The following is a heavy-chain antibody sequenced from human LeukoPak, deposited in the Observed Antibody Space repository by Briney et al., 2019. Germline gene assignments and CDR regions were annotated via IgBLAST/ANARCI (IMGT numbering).Heavy chain of an antibody. CDR3: ARKDGGRDGMDV. V-gene: IGHV1-2*02. D-gene: IGHD4-23*01. CDR2: LNPNTLVT. Sequence: GASVKVSCRASGYTFTDYYTHWVRQAPGQGLECRGWLNPNTLVTSYTQHFQGRVSLTWDTSLSTGYMALNSLTSDDTAVYYCARKDGGRDGMDVWGQGTTVTAYS. CDR1: GYTFTDYY. J-gene: IGHJ6*02.